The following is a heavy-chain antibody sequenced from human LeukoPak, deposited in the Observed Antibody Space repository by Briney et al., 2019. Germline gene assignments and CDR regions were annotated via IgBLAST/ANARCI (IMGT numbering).Heavy chain of an antibody. CDR3: ARGSGAYCGGDCYSGYFDY. J-gene: IGHJ4*02. CDR2: IIPIFGTA. CDR1: GGTFSSYA. D-gene: IGHD2-21*02. V-gene: IGHV1-69*05. Sequence: ASVKVSCKASGGTFSSYAISWVRQAPGQGLEWMGRIIPIFGTANYAQKFQGRVTITTDESTSTAYMELSSLRSEDTAVHYCARGSGAYCGGDCYSGYFDYWGQGTLVTVSS.